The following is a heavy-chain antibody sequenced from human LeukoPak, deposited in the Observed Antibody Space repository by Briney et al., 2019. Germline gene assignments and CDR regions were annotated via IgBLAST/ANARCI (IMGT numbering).Heavy chain of an antibody. Sequence: KPSETLSLTCTVSGGSISIYYWSWIRQPPGKGLEWIGYIYQSGNTDYNPSLKSRVTISVDTSKNQFSLNLYSVTAADTAVYYCVRDRELAYWGQGILVTVSS. CDR1: GGSISIYY. CDR3: VRDRELAY. V-gene: IGHV4-59*01. CDR2: IYQSGNT. J-gene: IGHJ4*02.